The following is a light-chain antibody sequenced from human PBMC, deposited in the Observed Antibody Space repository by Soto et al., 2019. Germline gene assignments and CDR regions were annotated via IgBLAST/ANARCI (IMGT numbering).Light chain of an antibody. CDR2: GAS. J-gene: IGKJ4*01. V-gene: IGKV3-20*01. CDR3: QQFGSSPLT. Sequence: IVLTQSPGTLSLSPGERATLSCRASQSVTSSYLAWYQKKPDQAPSLLIYGASSRATGIPDRFSGSGSATDFTLTISRLAPEDFALYYCQQFGSSPLTFGGGTKVEIK. CDR1: QSVTSSY.